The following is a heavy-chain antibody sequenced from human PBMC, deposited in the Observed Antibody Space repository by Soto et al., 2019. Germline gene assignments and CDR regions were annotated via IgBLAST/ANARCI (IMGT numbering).Heavy chain of an antibody. D-gene: IGHD4-4*01. CDR2: IYYSGST. J-gene: IGHJ5*02. Sequence: PSETLSLTCTVSGGSISSSSYYWGWIRQPPGKGLEWIGSIYYSGSTYYNPSLKSRVTISVDTSKNQFSLKLSSVTAADTAVHYCARKGSNPCFDPWGQGTMVTVSS. CDR3: ARKGSNPCFDP. V-gene: IGHV4-39*01. CDR1: GGSISSSSYY.